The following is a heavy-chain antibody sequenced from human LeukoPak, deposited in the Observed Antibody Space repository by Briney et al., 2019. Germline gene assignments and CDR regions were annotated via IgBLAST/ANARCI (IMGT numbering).Heavy chain of an antibody. J-gene: IGHJ4*02. Sequence: PGGSLRLSCAASGFIFSDHHMDWVRQAPGKGLEWVGRVRNKANTYSTNYAAAVKGRFSITRDDSTNSVYLQMNSLKTEDTAVYYCVRVWRGYYFDSWGQGILVTVSS. D-gene: IGHD3-10*01. CDR1: GFIFSDHH. CDR2: VRNKANTYST. V-gene: IGHV3-72*01. CDR3: VRVWRGYYFDS.